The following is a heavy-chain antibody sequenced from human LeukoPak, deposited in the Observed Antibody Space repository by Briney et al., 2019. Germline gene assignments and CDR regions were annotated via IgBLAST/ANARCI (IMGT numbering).Heavy chain of an antibody. Sequence: GGSLRLSCAASGFTFSSYAMSWVRQAPGKGLEWISAISGSGGSTYYADSVKGRFTISRDNSKNTLYLQMDSLGAEDTAVYYCANSPKHDYWGQGTLVTVSS. CDR1: GFTFSSYA. CDR2: ISGSGGST. CDR3: ANSPKHDY. J-gene: IGHJ4*02. V-gene: IGHV3-23*01.